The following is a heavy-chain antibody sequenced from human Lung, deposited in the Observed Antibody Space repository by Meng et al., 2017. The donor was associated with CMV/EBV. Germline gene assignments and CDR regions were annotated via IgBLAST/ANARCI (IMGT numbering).Heavy chain of an antibody. CDR2: INEDGTDK. J-gene: IGHJ4*02. CDR3: ARPIEGIRETLDY. V-gene: IGHV3-7*01. CDR1: GFTVTRNW. D-gene: IGHD3-10*01. Sequence: GGSXRLXCAASGFTVTRNWMTWVRQAPGKGLEWVANINEDGTDKNYLDSVKGRFTISRDNVKKSVYLQMNTLRGEDTAVYYCARPIEGIRETLDYWGQGKXVTVSS.